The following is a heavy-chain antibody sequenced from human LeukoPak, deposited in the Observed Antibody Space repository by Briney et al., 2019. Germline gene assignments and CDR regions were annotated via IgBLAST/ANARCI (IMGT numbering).Heavy chain of an antibody. J-gene: IGHJ4*02. Sequence: GASVKVSCKASGGTFSSYAISWVRQAPGQGLEWMGRIIPIFGTANYAQKFQGRVTITADKSTSTAYMELRSLRSDDTAVYYCARVDYDFWSGYLQPPDYWGQGTLVTVSS. CDR3: ARVDYDFWSGYLQPPDY. CDR2: IIPIFGTA. V-gene: IGHV1-69*06. CDR1: GGTFSSYA. D-gene: IGHD3-3*01.